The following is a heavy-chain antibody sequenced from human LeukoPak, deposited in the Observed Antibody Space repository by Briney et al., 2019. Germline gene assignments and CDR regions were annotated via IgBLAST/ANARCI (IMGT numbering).Heavy chain of an antibody. CDR2: INPFNDAT. CDR3: ARHDWFDP. J-gene: IGHJ5*02. V-gene: IGHV1-2*06. CDR1: GYTFNDYY. Sequence: GASVKVSCKASGYTFNDYYIQWVRQAPGQGLEWVGRINPFNDATHYGQKFQDRVTVTRDTSISTAFMELSGLRSDDTAIYYCARHDWFDPWGRGTLVTVSS.